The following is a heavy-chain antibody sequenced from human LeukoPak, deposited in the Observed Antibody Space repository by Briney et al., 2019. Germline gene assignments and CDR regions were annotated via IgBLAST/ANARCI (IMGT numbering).Heavy chain of an antibody. J-gene: IGHJ6*02. D-gene: IGHD5-24*01. V-gene: IGHV1-69*04. Sequence: SVKVSCKASGGTFSSYAISWVRQAPGQGLEWMGRIIPILGIANYAQKFQGRVTITADKSTSTAYMELSSLRSEDTAVYYCASARDGYNYPGYYYYGMDVWGQGTTVTVSS. CDR2: IIPILGIA. CDR3: ASARDGYNYPGYYYYGMDV. CDR1: GGTFSSYA.